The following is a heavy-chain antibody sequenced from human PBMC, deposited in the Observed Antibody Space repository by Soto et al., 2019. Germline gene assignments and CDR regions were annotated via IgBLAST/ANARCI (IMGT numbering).Heavy chain of an antibody. D-gene: IGHD2-15*01. Sequence: QVHLVQSGAEVPKPGSSVRVSCKASGGTFSDYTFHWVRQAPGHGPEWMGGIITILNAANYAQKFRGRLTVTVDESSSTASMELNSLTSEDTAVYYCATAHLAVAAAQGFDIWGQGTMVTVSS. V-gene: IGHV1-69*01. CDR2: IITILNAA. CDR3: ATAHLAVAAAQGFDI. CDR1: GGTFSDYT. J-gene: IGHJ3*02.